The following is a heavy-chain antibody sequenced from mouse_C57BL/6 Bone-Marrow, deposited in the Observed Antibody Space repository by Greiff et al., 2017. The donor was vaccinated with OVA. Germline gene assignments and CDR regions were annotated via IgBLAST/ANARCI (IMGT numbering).Heavy chain of an antibody. CDR3: AREGYYAMDY. CDR2: ISNGGGST. CDR1: GFTSSDYY. V-gene: IGHV5-12*01. Sequence: EVMLVESGGGLVQPGGSLKLSCAASGFTSSDYYMYWVRQTPEKRLEWVAYISNGGGSTNYPDTVKGRFTISRDNAKNTLYLQMSRLKSEDTAMYYCAREGYYAMDYWGQGTSVTVSS. J-gene: IGHJ4*01.